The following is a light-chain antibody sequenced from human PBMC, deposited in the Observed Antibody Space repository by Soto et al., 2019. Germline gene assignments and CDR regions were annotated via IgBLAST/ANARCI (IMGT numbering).Light chain of an antibody. Sequence: EIVLTQSPATLSLSPGERATLSCRASQRGSSYLAGYQQKPGQTPRLLIYDVSNRATGIPARFSGSGSGTDFTLNIRSPEPEDFAVYYWQQSNTWEVSFEGGTKAEFK. V-gene: IGKV3-11*01. CDR2: DVS. CDR3: QQSNTWEVS. J-gene: IGKJ4*01. CDR1: QRGSSY.